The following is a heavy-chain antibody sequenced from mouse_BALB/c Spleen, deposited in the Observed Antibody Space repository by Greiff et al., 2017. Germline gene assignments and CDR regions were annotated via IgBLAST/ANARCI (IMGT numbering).Heavy chain of an antibody. J-gene: IGHJ3*01. D-gene: IGHD2-14*01. CDR1: GYTFTSYY. CDR2: INPSNGGT. Sequence: QVQLKQSGAELVKPGASVKLSCKASGYTFTSYYMYWVKQRPGQGLEWIGEINPSNGGTNFNEKFKSKATLTVDKSSSTAYMQLSSLTSEDSAVYYCTRSGDYRYWFADWGEGTLVTVSA. CDR3: TRSGDYRYWFAD. V-gene: IGHV1S81*02.